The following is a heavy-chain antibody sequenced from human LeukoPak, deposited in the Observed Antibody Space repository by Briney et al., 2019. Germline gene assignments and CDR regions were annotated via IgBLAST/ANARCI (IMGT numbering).Heavy chain of an antibody. CDR1: GYSISSGYY. Sequence: SETLSLTCTVSGYSISSGYYWGWIRQPPGKGLEWIGSTYHSGSTYYNPSLKSRVTISVDTSKNQFSLKLSSVTAADTAVYYCARAIVVPANYYYYMDVWGKGTTVTVSS. V-gene: IGHV4-38-2*02. D-gene: IGHD2-2*01. CDR3: ARAIVVPANYYYYMDV. J-gene: IGHJ6*03. CDR2: TYHSGST.